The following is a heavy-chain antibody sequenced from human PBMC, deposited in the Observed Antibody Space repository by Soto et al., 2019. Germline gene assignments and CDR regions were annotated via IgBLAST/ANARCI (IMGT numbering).Heavy chain of an antibody. CDR1: SGSISSSNW. Sequence: QVQLQESGPGLVKPSGTLSLTCAVSSGSISSSNWWSWVRQPPVKGLEWIGEIYHSGSTNYNPSLKSRVTISVDKSKNQFSLKLSSVTAADTAVYYCARVKGGVILPDAFDIWGQGTMVTVSS. J-gene: IGHJ3*02. V-gene: IGHV4-4*02. CDR2: IYHSGST. CDR3: ARVKGGVILPDAFDI. D-gene: IGHD3-16*02.